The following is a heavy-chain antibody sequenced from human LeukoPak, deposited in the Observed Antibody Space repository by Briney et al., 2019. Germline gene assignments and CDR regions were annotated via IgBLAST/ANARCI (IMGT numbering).Heavy chain of an antibody. Sequence: PGGSLRISCAASGFTFSSYEMNWVRQAPGKGLEWVSYISSSGSTIYYADSVKGRFTISRDNAKNSLYLQVNSLRAEDTAVYYCAELGITMIGGVWGKGTTVTISS. CDR2: ISSSGSTI. CDR3: AELGITMIGGV. V-gene: IGHV3-48*03. D-gene: IGHD3-10*02. CDR1: GFTFSSYE. J-gene: IGHJ6*04.